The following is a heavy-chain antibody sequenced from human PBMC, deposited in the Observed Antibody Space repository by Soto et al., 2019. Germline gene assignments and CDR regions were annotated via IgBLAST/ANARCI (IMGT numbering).Heavy chain of an antibody. D-gene: IGHD2-21*02. V-gene: IGHV4-59*01. J-gene: IGHJ4*02. CDR3: ARECIPSDCSGFDH. CDR1: SGSISSYY. CDR2: IYYIGNT. Sequence: QVQLQESGPGLVKPSETLSLTCTVSSGSISSYYWSWIRQSPGKGLEWIGKIYYIGNTNYNPSLKSRLTISVDTSRNQFSLRLSSLTTADTAVYYCARECIPSDCSGFDHWGQGILVTVSA.